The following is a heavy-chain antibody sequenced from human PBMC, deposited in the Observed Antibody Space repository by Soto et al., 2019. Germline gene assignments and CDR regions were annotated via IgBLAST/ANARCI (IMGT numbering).Heavy chain of an antibody. V-gene: IGHV3-48*02. CDR2: ISSSSSTI. CDR1: EFTFSSYS. D-gene: IGHD3-22*01. CDR3: TGYYYDSSGYYSRAFDI. J-gene: IGHJ3*02. Sequence: GGSLRLSCAASEFTFSSYSMNGVRQAPGKGLEWVSYISSSSSTIYYGDSVKGRYTISRDNSKNSLYLQMNSLRDEDTAVYYCTGYYYDSSGYYSRAFDIWGQGTMVTVSS.